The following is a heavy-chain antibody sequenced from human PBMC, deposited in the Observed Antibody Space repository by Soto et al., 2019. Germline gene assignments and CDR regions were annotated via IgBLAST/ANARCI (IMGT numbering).Heavy chain of an antibody. V-gene: IGHV4-39*01. CDR1: GGSVSSSSYY. CDR2: IYFNGST. Sequence: QLQLQESGPGLVKPSETLSLTCTISGGSVSSSSYYWGWIRQPPGKGLIWIGSIYFNGSTYYNPSLKSRVTLSVDKSKTQFSLKLSSVTAADTAVYYCARQGISWSGKYYFDYWGQGTLVTVSS. D-gene: IGHD6-13*01. J-gene: IGHJ4*02. CDR3: ARQGISWSGKYYFDY.